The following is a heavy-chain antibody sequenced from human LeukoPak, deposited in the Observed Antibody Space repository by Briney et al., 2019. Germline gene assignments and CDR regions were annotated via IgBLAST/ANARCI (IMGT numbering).Heavy chain of an antibody. Sequence: ASVKVSCKVSGSTLTEFSIHWARQAPGKGLEWMGGFVPEDDETIYAQSFQGRVTMTEDTSTDTAYMELSSLRSEDTAMYYCATIAPGDLFDSWGQGTLVTVSS. V-gene: IGHV1-24*01. CDR1: GSTLTEFS. CDR2: FVPEDDET. D-gene: IGHD7-27*01. CDR3: ATIAPGDLFDS. J-gene: IGHJ4*02.